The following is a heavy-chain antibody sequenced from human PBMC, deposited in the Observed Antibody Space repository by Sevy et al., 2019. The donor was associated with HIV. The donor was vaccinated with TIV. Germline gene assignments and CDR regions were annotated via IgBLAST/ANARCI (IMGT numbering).Heavy chain of an antibody. J-gene: IGHJ4*02. Sequence: ASVKVSCKASGGTFSSYAISWVRQAPGQGLEWMGRIIPIFGTANYAQKFQGRVTITADESTSTAYMELSSLRSEDTAVYYCARGGYGDYPLGHYWGQGTLVTVSS. D-gene: IGHD4-17*01. CDR1: GGTFSSYA. V-gene: IGHV1-69*13. CDR3: ARGGYGDYPLGHY. CDR2: IIPIFGTA.